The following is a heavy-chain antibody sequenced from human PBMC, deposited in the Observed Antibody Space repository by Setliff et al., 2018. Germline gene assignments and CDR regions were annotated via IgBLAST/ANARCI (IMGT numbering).Heavy chain of an antibody. CDR3: ARKGISALSGAFDM. D-gene: IGHD1-26*01. Sequence: AETLALTCTVSGGSISNYYWSWIRQPAGKGLEWIGRIYTSGSTNYNPSLKSRVTMSVDTSKNQFSLKLSSVTAADTAVYYCARKGISALSGAFDMWGQGTMVTVSS. CDR2: IYTSGST. CDR1: GGSISNYY. J-gene: IGHJ3*02. V-gene: IGHV4-4*07.